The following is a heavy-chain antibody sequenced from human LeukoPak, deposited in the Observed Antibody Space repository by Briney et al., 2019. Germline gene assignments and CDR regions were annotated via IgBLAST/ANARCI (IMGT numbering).Heavy chain of an antibody. CDR2: INPKNGGT. V-gene: IGHV1-2*02. J-gene: IGHJ4*02. CDR3: AREADILTGYYKY. D-gene: IGHD3-9*01. Sequence: GASVKVSCKASGYTFTSYGISWVRQAPGQGLEWMGWINPKNGGTFYPQSFQGRITMTRDTSISTVYMELSSLLSADTAAYYCAREADILTGYYKYWGQGTVVTVSS. CDR1: GYTFTSYG.